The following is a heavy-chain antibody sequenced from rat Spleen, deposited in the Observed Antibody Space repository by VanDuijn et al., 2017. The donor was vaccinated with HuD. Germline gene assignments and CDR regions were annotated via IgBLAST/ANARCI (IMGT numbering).Heavy chain of an antibody. J-gene: IGHJ4*01. CDR3: ARMNSGYGVMDA. CDR1: GFTFSSFW. Sequence: EVQLVETGGGLVQPGRSLKLSCVTSGFTFSSFWMYWIRQAPGKGLEWVSSISTDGGNTYYPDSVKGRFIMSRDNAENTVYLQMNNLRSEDTAMYYCARMNSGYGVMDAWGQGASVTVSS. V-gene: IGHV5-58*01. CDR2: ISTDGGNT. D-gene: IGHD4-3*01.